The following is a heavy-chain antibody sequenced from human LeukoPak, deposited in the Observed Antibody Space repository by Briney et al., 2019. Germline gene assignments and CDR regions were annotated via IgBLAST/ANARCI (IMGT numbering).Heavy chain of an antibody. CDR1: GYSISSGYY. CDR2: SYHSGST. D-gene: IGHD2-2*01. J-gene: IGHJ4*02. V-gene: IGHV4-38-2*01. CDR3: ASGVPAAPFDY. Sequence: SETLSLTCAVSGYSISSGYYWGWIRQPPGKGLEWIGSSYHSGSTYYNPSLKSRVTISLDTSKYQFSLKLSSVTAADTAVYYCASGVPAAPFDYWGQGALVTVSS.